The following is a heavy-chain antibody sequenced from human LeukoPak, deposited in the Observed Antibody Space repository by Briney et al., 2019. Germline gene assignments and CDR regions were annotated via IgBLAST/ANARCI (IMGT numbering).Heavy chain of an antibody. J-gene: IGHJ4*02. D-gene: IGHD2-15*01. Sequence: SQTLSLTCTVSGGSISSGDYYWSWIRQPPGQGLEWIGYIYYSGSTYYNPSLKSRATISVDTSKNQFSLKLSSATAADTAVYYCARDWVRGTSSGGSSWGQGTLVTVSS. CDR1: GGSISSGDYY. CDR3: ARDWVRGTSSGGSS. V-gene: IGHV4-30-4*08. CDR2: IYYSGST.